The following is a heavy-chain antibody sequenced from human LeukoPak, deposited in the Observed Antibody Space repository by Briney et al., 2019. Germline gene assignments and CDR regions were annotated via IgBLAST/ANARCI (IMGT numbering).Heavy chain of an antibody. D-gene: IGHD5-18*01. Sequence: SETLSLTCTVSGVPVNSYYWSWIRQPPRKGLEWIAYVYYSGSTNSNPSLKSRVTMSVDTSKNQFSLKLSSVTAADTAVYYCARHTAGYSFAYPFDYWGQGTLVTVSS. CDR1: GVPVNSYY. CDR2: VYYSGST. CDR3: ARHTAGYSFAYPFDY. J-gene: IGHJ4*02. V-gene: IGHV4-59*02.